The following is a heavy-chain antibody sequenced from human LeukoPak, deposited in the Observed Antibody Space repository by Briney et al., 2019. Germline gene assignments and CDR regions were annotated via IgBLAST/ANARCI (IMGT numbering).Heavy chain of an antibody. Sequence: PGGSLRLXCAASGFTFSSYWMHWVRQAPGKALVWVSRINSDGSSTSYADSVKGRFTISRDNAKNTLYLQMNSLRAEDTAVYYCARDVKGYYDSSGSWGQGTLVTVSS. CDR3: ARDVKGYYDSSGS. D-gene: IGHD3-22*01. CDR1: GFTFSSYW. CDR2: INSDGSST. V-gene: IGHV3-74*01. J-gene: IGHJ4*02.